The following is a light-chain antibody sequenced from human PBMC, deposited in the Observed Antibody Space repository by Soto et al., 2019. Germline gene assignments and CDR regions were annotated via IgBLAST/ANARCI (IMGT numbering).Light chain of an antibody. CDR2: DVS. CDR3: NSYTTSNTYV. V-gene: IGLV2-14*01. CDR1: SSDVGGYNY. Sequence: QSVLTQPASVSGSPGQSITISCTGTSSDVGGYNYVSWYQQHPGKVPKLMIYDVSYRPSGVSNRFSGSKSGNTASLTISGLQAEDEADYYCNSYTTSNTYVFGTGTEVTVL. J-gene: IGLJ1*01.